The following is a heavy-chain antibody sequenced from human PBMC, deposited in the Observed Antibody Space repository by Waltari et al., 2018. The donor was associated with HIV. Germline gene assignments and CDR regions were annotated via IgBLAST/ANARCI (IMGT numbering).Heavy chain of an antibody. Sequence: QVQLQQWGAGLLKPSETLSLTCAVYAGSVSGYYWSWIRRPPGKGLEWIGEINHSGSTNYIPSLKSRVTISLDTSNNQFSLKLNSVTAADTAVYYCARALNDYGDLDSWGQGTLVTVSS. V-gene: IGHV4-34*01. D-gene: IGHD4-17*01. J-gene: IGHJ4*02. CDR3: ARALNDYGDLDS. CDR2: INHSGST. CDR1: AGSVSGYY.